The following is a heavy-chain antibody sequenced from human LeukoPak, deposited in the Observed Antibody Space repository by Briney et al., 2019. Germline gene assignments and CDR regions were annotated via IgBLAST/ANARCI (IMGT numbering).Heavy chain of an antibody. V-gene: IGHV3-30*02. CDR2: IRYDGSNK. CDR1: GFTFSSYG. CDR3: AKNVFIAAAFFDY. Sequence: PGGSLRLSCAASGFTFSSYGMHWVRQAPGKGLEWVAFIRYDGSNKYYADSVKGRFTISRDNAKNTLYLQMNSLRAEDTAVYYCAKNVFIAAAFFDYWGQGTLVTVSS. J-gene: IGHJ4*02. D-gene: IGHD6-13*01.